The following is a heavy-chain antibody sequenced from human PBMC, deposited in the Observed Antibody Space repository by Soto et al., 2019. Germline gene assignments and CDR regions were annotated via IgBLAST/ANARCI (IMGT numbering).Heavy chain of an antibody. J-gene: IGHJ6*02. CDR1: GFTFSSYD. D-gene: IGHD4-17*01. Sequence: GGSLRLSCAASGFTFSSYDMHWVRQATGKGLEWVSAIGTAGDTYYPGSVKGRFTISRENAKNSLYLQMNSLRAEDTAVYYCARVGKATVRLSYYYGMDVWGQGTTVTVSS. V-gene: IGHV3-13*01. CDR2: IGTAGDT. CDR3: ARVGKATVRLSYYYGMDV.